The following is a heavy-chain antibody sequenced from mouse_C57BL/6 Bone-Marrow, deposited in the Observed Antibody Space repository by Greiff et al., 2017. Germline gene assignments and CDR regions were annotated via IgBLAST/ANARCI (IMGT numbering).Heavy chain of an antibody. CDR2: IDPENGDT. CDR3: TLGPNFDY. D-gene: IGHD4-1*01. V-gene: IGHV14-4*01. J-gene: IGHJ2*01. Sequence: VQLQQSGAELVRPGASVKLSCTASGFNIKDDYMHWVKQRPEQGLEWIGWIDPENGDTEYASKFQGKATITADTSSNTAYLQLSSLTSEDTAVYYWTLGPNFDYWGQGTTLTVSS. CDR1: GFNIKDDY.